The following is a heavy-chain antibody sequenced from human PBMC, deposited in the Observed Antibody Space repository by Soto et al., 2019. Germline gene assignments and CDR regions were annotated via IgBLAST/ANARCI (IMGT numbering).Heavy chain of an antibody. D-gene: IGHD3-16*02. CDR1: GYTFTSYS. Sequence: QVQLVQSAAELKKPGASVTVSCKASGYTFTSYSITWVRQAPGQGPEWMGWINPNNGDTNYAQKLQGRVTMTTDTSTKTAYMDLRSLRSDDTAVYYCARDLVGLGALSLPFVAFDIWGQGTMVTVSS. V-gene: IGHV1-18*01. CDR2: INPNNGDT. J-gene: IGHJ3*02. CDR3: ARDLVGLGALSLPFVAFDI.